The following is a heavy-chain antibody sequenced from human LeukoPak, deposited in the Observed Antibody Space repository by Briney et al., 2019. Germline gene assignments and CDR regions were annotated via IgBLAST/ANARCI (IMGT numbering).Heavy chain of an antibody. CDR1: GYRFTNYW. J-gene: IGHJ3*01. Sequence: GEPLMISCKVSGYRFTNYWIAWVRQTPGKGLDFMGIILPDDSDTRYNPSFRGQVTISVDKPINTAYLQWNSLKASDTAIYYCARQGAGASHYDDTGLPRGAFDVWGQGTRLTVSS. CDR3: ARQGAGASHYDDTGLPRGAFDV. D-gene: IGHD3-22*01. V-gene: IGHV5-51*01. CDR2: ILPDDSDT.